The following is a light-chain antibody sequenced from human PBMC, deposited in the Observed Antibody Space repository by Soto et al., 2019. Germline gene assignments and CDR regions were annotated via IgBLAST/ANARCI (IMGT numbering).Light chain of an antibody. J-gene: IGKJ1*01. V-gene: IGKV3-15*01. Sequence: EIVMTQSPGTRSFCPWGIATLSCRASQSVSSNLAWYQQKPGQAPRLLIYGASTRATGIPARFSGSGSGTEFTLTISSLQSEDFAVYYCQQYNNWPPWTFGQGTKVDIK. CDR3: QQYNNWPPWT. CDR2: GAS. CDR1: QSVSSN.